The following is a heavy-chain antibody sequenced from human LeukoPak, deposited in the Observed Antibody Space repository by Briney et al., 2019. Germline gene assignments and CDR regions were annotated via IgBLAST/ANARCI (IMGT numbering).Heavy chain of an antibody. CDR1: GFPFSAYD. Sequence: GGSLRLSCETSGFPFSAYDMHWVRQAPGKGLEWVSAFGSAGDTYYPGAVRGRFTISRDYAKNSLYLQMNSLRTGDTAVYFCVRGALPGDNRYFDLWGRGTLVTVAS. CDR3: VRGALPGDNRYFDL. V-gene: IGHV3-13*01. D-gene: IGHD1-1*01. CDR2: FGSAGDT. J-gene: IGHJ2*01.